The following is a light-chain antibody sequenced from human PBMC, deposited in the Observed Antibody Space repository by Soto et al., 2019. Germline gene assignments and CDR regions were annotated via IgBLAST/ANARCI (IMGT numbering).Light chain of an antibody. Sequence: EIMLTHSPATLSVSPSERAALXWRASQSVSRNLAWYQQKPGQAPRLLIYAASTRATGIPARFSGSGSGTEFTLTISSLQSEDFAVYYCQQYNTWPETFGQGTKVDI. CDR2: AAS. CDR3: QQYNTWPET. V-gene: IGKV3-15*01. J-gene: IGKJ1*01. CDR1: QSVSRN.